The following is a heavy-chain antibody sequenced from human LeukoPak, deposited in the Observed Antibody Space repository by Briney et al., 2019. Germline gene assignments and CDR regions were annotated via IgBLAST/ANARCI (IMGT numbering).Heavy chain of an antibody. CDR1: GVSISSGRYY. D-gene: IGHD1-26*01. CDR3: ASVKWDLSFDF. J-gene: IGHJ4*02. V-gene: IGHV4-61*02. Sequence: PSETLSLTCTVSGVSISSGRYYWSWIRQPAGKGLEWIGRIYTSGSTNYNPSLKSRVTISVDTSKNQFFLKLSSVTAADTAVYYCASVKWDLSFDFWGQGTLVSVSS. CDR2: IYTSGST.